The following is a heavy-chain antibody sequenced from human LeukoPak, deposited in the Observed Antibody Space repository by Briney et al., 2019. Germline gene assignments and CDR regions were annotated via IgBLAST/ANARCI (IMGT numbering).Heavy chain of an antibody. J-gene: IGHJ6*03. CDR3: AKDRCSNGIGCLYYYMDV. V-gene: IGHV3-30*02. CDR1: GFILRRFG. CDR2: IQYDGSNK. D-gene: IGHD2-8*01. Sequence: GGFLRLFCVGPGFILRRFGIHLVRQGPGEGLEWGAYIQYDGSNKQYADSVKGRFTISRDSSKNTLYLQMNSLRAEDTAVYYCAKDRCSNGIGCLYYYMDVWGKGTTVTISS.